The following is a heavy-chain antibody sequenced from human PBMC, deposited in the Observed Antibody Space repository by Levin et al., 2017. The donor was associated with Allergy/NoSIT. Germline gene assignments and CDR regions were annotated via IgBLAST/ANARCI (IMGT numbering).Heavy chain of an antibody. Sequence: ASVKVSCKTSGYTFTSTYINWVRQAPGQGLEWVGWISAYNGQTSYAQKIQGRVTLTTDASMSTAYMELGSLRSDDTAVYYCARVWDFWRVKGGDDYWGQGTLVTVSS. J-gene: IGHJ4*02. CDR1: GYTFTSTY. D-gene: IGHD3-3*01. V-gene: IGHV1-18*01. CDR3: ARVWDFWRVKGGDDY. CDR2: ISAYNGQT.